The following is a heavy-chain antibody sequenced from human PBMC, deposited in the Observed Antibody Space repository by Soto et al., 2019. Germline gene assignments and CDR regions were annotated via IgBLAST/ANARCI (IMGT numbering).Heavy chain of an antibody. CDR1: GGSFNNDG. Sequence: QVQVVQSGAEVKKPGSSVKVSCKASGGSFNNDGISWVRQAPGQGLEWMGGIIPVFGTPHYAHKFQDRVTITADESTSTVYMEVSSLTSEDTAVSYCARGDATKIVVTTYYGLDVGGQGTTVTVSS. CDR3: ARGDATKIVVTTYYGLDV. V-gene: IGHV1-69*12. D-gene: IGHD3-22*01. J-gene: IGHJ6*02. CDR2: IIPVFGTP.